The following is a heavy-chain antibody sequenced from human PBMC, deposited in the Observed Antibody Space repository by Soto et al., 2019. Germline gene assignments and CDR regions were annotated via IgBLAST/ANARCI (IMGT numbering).Heavy chain of an antibody. J-gene: IGHJ6*02. CDR3: TRGGMPFSEWNRYFNGMDV. Sequence: GASVKVSCKSSGYSFTDYYVHWVRQAPGHGLERMGWINPKSGATTYAQKFRGRVTMTRDTSTTTVYMDLTRLTSDDTAVYYCTRGGMPFSEWNRYFNGMDVWGQGTTVTVYS. V-gene: IGHV1-2*02. CDR2: INPKSGAT. D-gene: IGHD1-1*01. CDR1: GYSFTDYY.